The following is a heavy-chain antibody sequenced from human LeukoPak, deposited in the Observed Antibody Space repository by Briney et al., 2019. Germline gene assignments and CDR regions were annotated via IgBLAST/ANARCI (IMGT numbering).Heavy chain of an antibody. Sequence: ASVKVSCKASGGTFSRNAISWVRQAPGQGLEWMGWINPNSGGTNYAQKFQGRVTMTRDTSISTAYMELSRLRSDDTAVYYCARDGAIGDSSGYYYPYWGQGTLVTVSS. V-gene: IGHV1-2*02. CDR3: ARDGAIGDSSGYYYPY. CDR1: GGTFSRNA. CDR2: INPNSGGT. D-gene: IGHD3-22*01. J-gene: IGHJ4*02.